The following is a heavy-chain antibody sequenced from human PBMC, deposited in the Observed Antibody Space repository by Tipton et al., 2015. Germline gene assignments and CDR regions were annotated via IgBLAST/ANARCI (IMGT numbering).Heavy chain of an antibody. CDR2: VRSSDNTI. J-gene: IGHJ4*02. D-gene: IGHD3-10*01. CDR3: ARGGSVFDY. Sequence: LSLTCAVYGGSFSGYYWSWIRQAPGKGLEWVSYVRSSDNTIYYADSVKGRFTISRDNAKNSLYLQMNSLRVEDTAVYYCARGGSVFDYWGQGTLVTVSS. V-gene: IGHV3-11*01. CDR1: GGSFSGYY.